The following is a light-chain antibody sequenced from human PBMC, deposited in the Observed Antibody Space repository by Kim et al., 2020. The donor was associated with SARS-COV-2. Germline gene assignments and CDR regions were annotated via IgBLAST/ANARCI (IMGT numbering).Light chain of an antibody. Sequence: SASVGDRVTITCRATQSVSRNLIWYQQRPGKAPRLLIYGASTLQSGVPSRFSGSGSGTGFTLTISSLQPEDFAIYYCQQTFSTQYSFGQGTKLEI. CDR2: GAS. CDR1: QSVSRN. V-gene: IGKV1-39*01. J-gene: IGKJ2*03. CDR3: QQTFSTQYS.